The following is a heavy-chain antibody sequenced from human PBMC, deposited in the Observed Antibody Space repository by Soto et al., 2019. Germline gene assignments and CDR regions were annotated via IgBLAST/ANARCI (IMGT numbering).Heavy chain of an antibody. CDR2: IWHDGSNK. CDR3: ARAKDGSGSYGTFDY. Sequence: GGSLRLSCAASGSTFSSFGMHWLRQAPGKGLEWVAVIWHDGSNKKYADSVKGRFTISRDNSKNTLYLQMDSLTAEDTAVYFCARAKDGSGSYGTFDYWGQGTLVTVSS. J-gene: IGHJ4*02. V-gene: IGHV3-33*01. D-gene: IGHD3-10*01. CDR1: GSTFSSFG.